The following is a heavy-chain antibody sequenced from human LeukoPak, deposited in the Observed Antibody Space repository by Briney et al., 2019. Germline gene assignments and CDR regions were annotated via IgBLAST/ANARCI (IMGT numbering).Heavy chain of an antibody. V-gene: IGHV3-23*01. J-gene: IGHJ2*01. CDR1: GFIFNNYA. CDR2: ISDGGGRT. CDR3: VKVVITGRFFDL. D-gene: IGHD1-20*01. Sequence: PGGSLRLSCAASGFIFNNYAMSWVRQAPGKGLEWVSTISDGGGRTYYADSVKGRFTISRDYSKKKVFLHMNSLRGEDTAIYYCVKVVITGRFFDLWGHGSLVTVSS.